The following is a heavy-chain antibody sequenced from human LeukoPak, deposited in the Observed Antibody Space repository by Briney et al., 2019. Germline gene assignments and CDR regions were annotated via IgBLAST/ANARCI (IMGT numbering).Heavy chain of an antibody. CDR3: ARTTVTPSWFDP. CDR2: ISSSSAYI. CDR1: GFTFGSYS. D-gene: IGHD4-17*01. V-gene: IGHV3-21*01. Sequence: PGGSLRLSCAAPGFTFGSYSMNWVRQAPGKGLEWVSSISSSSAYIYYADSVKGRFTISRDNAKNSLYLQMNSLRAEDTAVYFCARTTVTPSWFDPWGQGTLVTVSS. J-gene: IGHJ5*02.